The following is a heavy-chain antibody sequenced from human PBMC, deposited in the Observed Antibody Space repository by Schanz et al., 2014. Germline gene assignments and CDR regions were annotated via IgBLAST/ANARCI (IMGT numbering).Heavy chain of an antibody. V-gene: IGHV3-30*04. CDR3: TRGSGSRSYGWYYDS. Sequence: QVQLVESGGGVVQPGPSLRLSCAASGFTFRGHAMHWVRQAPGQGLEKVAVTSTDGTKTYYAASVRGRFTISRDNSKNTVYLQMNSLRSEDTAVYYCTRGSGSRSYGWYYDSWGQGTLVTVSS. J-gene: IGHJ4*02. D-gene: IGHD3-10*01. CDR2: TSTDGTKT. CDR1: GFTFRGHA.